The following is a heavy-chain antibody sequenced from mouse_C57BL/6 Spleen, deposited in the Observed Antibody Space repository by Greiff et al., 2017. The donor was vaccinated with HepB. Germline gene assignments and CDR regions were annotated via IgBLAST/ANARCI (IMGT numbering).Heavy chain of an antibody. CDR3: ARSLTVFDY. Sequence: LVESGAELVRPGASVKLSCKASGYTFTDYYINWVKQGPGQGLEWIARIYPGSGNTYYNEKFKGKATLTAEKSSSTAYMQLSSLTSEDSAVYFCARSLTVFDYWGQGTTLTVSS. V-gene: IGHV1-76*01. J-gene: IGHJ2*01. CDR1: GYTFTDYY. D-gene: IGHD4-1*01. CDR2: IYPGSGNT.